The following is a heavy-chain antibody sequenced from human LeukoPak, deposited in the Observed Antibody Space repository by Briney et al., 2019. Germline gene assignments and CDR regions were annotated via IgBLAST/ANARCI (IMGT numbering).Heavy chain of an antibody. CDR1: GFTFSSYW. CDR3: ARLGDAYYYYYMDV. V-gene: IGHV3-7*01. CDR2: IKQDGSEK. J-gene: IGHJ6*03. Sequence: GGSLRLSCAASGFTFSSYWMSWVRQAPGKGLEWVANIKQDGSEKYYVDSVKGRFTISRDNAKNSLYLQMNSLRAEDTAVYYCARLGDAYYYYYMDVWGKGTTVTVSS. D-gene: IGHD1-26*01.